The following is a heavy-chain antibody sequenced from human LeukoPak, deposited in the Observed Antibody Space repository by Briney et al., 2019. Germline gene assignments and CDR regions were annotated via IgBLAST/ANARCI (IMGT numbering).Heavy chain of an antibody. V-gene: IGHV1-3*01. D-gene: IGHD3-22*01. Sequence: ASVKVSCKASGYTFTSYAMHWVRQAPGQRLEWMGWINAGNGNTKYSQKFQGRVTITRDTSASTAYMELRSLRSDDTAVYYCARARRWLSPMDFDYWGQGTLVTVSS. J-gene: IGHJ4*02. CDR1: GYTFTSYA. CDR2: INAGNGNT. CDR3: ARARRWLSPMDFDY.